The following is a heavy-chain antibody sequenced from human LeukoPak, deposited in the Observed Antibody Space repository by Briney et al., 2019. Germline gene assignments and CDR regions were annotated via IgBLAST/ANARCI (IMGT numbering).Heavy chain of an antibody. CDR2: IKQDGSEK. Sequence: GGSLRLSCAASGFTFSSYWMSWVRQAPGKGLEWVANIKQDGSEKYYVDSVKGRFTISRDNAKNSLYLQMNSLRAEDTAVYYCAPTPTYYYGSGADYWGQGTLVTVSS. V-gene: IGHV3-7*01. J-gene: IGHJ4*02. CDR3: APTPTYYYGSGADY. D-gene: IGHD3-10*01. CDR1: GFTFSSYW.